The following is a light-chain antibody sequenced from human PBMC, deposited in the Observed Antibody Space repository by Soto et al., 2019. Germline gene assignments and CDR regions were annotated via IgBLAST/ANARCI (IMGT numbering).Light chain of an antibody. CDR3: QQRSNWIT. CDR2: DAS. V-gene: IGKV3-11*01. J-gene: IGKJ5*01. CDR1: QSVSSY. Sequence: EIVLTQSPATLSLSPWERATLSCRASQSVSSYLAWYQQKPGQAPRLLIYDASNRATGIQDRFSGSGSGTDFTLTISSLEPEDFAVYYCQQRSNWITFGQGTRLEIK.